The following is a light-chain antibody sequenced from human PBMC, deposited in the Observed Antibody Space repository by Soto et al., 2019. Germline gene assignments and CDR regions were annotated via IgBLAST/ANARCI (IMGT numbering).Light chain of an antibody. Sequence: QAVVTQPPSVSGAPGQRVTISCTGSSSNIGAGHDVHWYQQIPETAPRPLVSANTNRPSGVPDRFSGSNSGTSASLAITGLQAEDEADYYCQSFDSSMDGWVFGGGTKLTVL. V-gene: IGLV1-40*01. CDR3: QSFDSSMDGWV. J-gene: IGLJ3*02. CDR2: ANT. CDR1: SSNIGAGHD.